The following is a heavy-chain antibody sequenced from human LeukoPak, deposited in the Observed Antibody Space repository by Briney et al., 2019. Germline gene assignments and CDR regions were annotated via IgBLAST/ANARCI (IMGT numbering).Heavy chain of an antibody. CDR1: GGSFIGYY. CDR3: ARALVVTADSNLYYMDV. Sequence: SETLSLTCAVYGGSFIGYYWSWIRQPPGKGLEWIGEINHSGSTNYNPSLKSRVTISVDTSKNQFSLKLSSVTAADTAVYFCARALVVTADSNLYYMDVWGKGTTVTISS. D-gene: IGHD2-21*02. CDR2: INHSGST. V-gene: IGHV4-34*01. J-gene: IGHJ6*03.